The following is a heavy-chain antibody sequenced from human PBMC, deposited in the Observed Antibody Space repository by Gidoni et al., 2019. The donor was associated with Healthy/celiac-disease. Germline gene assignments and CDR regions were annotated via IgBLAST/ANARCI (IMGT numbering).Heavy chain of an antibody. V-gene: IGHV4-34*01. CDR1: GGSFSGYY. D-gene: IGHD3-10*01. Sequence: QVQLQQWGAGLLKPSETLSLTCAVYGGSFSGYYWSWIRQPPGKGLEWIGEINHRGSTNYNPSLKSRVTISVDTSKNQFSLKLSSVTAADTAVYYCARGRGVDYWGQGTLVTVSS. CDR2: INHRGST. J-gene: IGHJ4*02. CDR3: ARGRGVDY.